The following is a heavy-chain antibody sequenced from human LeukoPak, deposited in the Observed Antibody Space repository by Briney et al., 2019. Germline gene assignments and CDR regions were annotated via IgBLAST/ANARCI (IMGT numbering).Heavy chain of an antibody. J-gene: IGHJ4*02. CDR1: GFTFSSYS. CDR2: ISSSSSYI. V-gene: IGHV3-21*01. CDR3: ARVAAAGSFDY. Sequence: GGSLRLSCAASGFTFSSYSMNWVRQAPGKGLEWVSTISSSSSYIYYADSVKGRFTISRDNAKNSLYLQMNSLRAEDTAVYYCARVAAAGSFDYWGQGTLVTVSS. D-gene: IGHD6-13*01.